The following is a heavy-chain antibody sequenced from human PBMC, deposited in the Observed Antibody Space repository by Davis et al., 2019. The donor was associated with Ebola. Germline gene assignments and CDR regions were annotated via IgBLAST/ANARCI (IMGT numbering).Heavy chain of an antibody. J-gene: IGHJ4*02. CDR1: GFRFDDYG. V-gene: IGHV3-30*18. Sequence: GESLKISCAVSGFRFDDYGMTWVRQAPGKGLEWVAVISYDGRNKYYADSVKGRFTISRDNSKSTVYLQMNSLRAEDTAVYFCTKDHRFIVAAVTGLDYWGQGTLVTVSS. D-gene: IGHD5-12*01. CDR3: TKDHRFIVAAVTGLDY. CDR2: ISYDGRNK.